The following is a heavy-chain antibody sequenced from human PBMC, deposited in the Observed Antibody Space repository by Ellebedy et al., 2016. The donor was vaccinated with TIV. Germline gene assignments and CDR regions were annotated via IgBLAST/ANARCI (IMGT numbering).Heavy chain of an antibody. J-gene: IGHJ4*02. CDR3: ARDSGDYGPDY. CDR1: GYTFTGYY. Sequence: ASVKVSCKASGYTFTGYYMHWVRQAPGLGPEWMGQSNPTGDTTRYPQRFHGRVAIIRDPSTSTVYMDLSSLRPEDMAVYYCARDSGDYGPDYWGQGTLVTVSA. CDR2: SNPTGDTT. D-gene: IGHD4-17*01. V-gene: IGHV1-46*01.